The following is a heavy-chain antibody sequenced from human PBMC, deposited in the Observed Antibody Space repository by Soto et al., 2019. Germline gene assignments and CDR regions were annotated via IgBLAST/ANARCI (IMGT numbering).Heavy chain of an antibody. CDR3: ARGGHCANGVCSALDY. Sequence: QVQLRESGPGLVKPSETLSLTCTVSGGSISTYYWSWIRQPPGKGLDWIGYIYYGGSADYNPSLKSRVTISVDTSKKQFSLKLSSVTAADTAVYYCARGGHCANGVCSALDYWGQGTLVTVSS. D-gene: IGHD2-8*01. CDR2: IYYGGSA. V-gene: IGHV4-59*08. CDR1: GGSISTYY. J-gene: IGHJ4*02.